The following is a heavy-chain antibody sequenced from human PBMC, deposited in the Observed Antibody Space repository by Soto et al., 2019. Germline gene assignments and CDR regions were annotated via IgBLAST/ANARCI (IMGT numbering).Heavy chain of an antibody. CDR3: ARHNYGSGSTYFDY. CDR2: IYYSGST. D-gene: IGHD3-10*01. J-gene: IGHJ4*02. V-gene: IGHV4-59*08. CDR1: GGSISSDY. Sequence: SENLSLTCTVSGGSISSDYWSWIRQPPGKGLEWIGYIYYSGSTNYNPSLKSRVTISVDTSKNQFSLKLNSMTAADTAVYYCARHNYGSGSTYFDYWGQGTLVTVSS.